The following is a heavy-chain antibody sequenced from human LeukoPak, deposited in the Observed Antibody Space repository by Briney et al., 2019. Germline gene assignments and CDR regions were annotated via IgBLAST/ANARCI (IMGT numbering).Heavy chain of an antibody. V-gene: IGHV1-2*02. Sequence: ASVKVSCKASGYTFTGYYMHWVRQAPGQGLEWMGWINPNSGGTNYAQKFQGRVTMTRDTSISTAYMELSRLRSDDTAVYYCARAAGYDYVFRFDYWGQGTPVTVSS. CDR3: ARAAGYDYVFRFDY. CDR2: INPNSGGT. J-gene: IGHJ4*02. D-gene: IGHD3-16*01. CDR1: GYTFTGYY.